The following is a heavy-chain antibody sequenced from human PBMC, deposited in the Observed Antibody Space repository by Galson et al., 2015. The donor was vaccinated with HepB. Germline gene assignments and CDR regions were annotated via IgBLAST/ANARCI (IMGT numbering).Heavy chain of an antibody. Sequence: SLRLSCAASGFTFSSYAMHWVRQAPGKGLEWVAGISYDGSNKYYADSVKGRFTISRDNSKNTLYLQMNSLRAEDTAVYYCARRFPAYYDFWSGYSYYFDYWGQGTLVTVSS. CDR2: ISYDGSNK. CDR1: GFTFSSYA. J-gene: IGHJ4*02. CDR3: ARRFPAYYDFWSGYSYYFDY. D-gene: IGHD3-3*01. V-gene: IGHV3-30-3*01.